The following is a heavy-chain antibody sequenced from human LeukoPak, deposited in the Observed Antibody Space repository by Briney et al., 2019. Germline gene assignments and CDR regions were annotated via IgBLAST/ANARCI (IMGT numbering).Heavy chain of an antibody. CDR3: ARDRAMDY. J-gene: IGHJ4*02. CDR1: GYTFTSYA. V-gene: IGHV1-2*06. Sequence: GASVKVSCKASGYTFTSYAMHWVRQAPGQGLEWMGRINPNSGGTDYAQKFQGRVTMTRDTSINTAYMELSRLRSDDTAVYYCARDRAMDYWGQGTLVTVSS. CDR2: INPNSGGT.